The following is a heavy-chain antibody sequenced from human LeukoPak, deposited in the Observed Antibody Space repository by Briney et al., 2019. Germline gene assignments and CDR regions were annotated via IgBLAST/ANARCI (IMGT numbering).Heavy chain of an antibody. V-gene: IGHV4-38-2*01. Sequence: SETLSLTCAVSGYSMSSGYYWGWIRQPPGKGLEWIGSIYHSGTTYYNPSLKSRVTISVDTSKNQFSLILSSVTAVDTALYYCARHSSKVSGIHYWGQGTLVTVSS. J-gene: IGHJ4*02. D-gene: IGHD1-14*01. CDR2: IYHSGTT. CDR1: GYSMSSGYY. CDR3: ARHSSKVSGIHY.